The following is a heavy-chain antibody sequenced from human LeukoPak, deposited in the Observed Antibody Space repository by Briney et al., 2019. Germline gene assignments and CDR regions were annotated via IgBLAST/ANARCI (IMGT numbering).Heavy chain of an antibody. CDR2: FDPEDGET. CDR1: GYTLTGLS. V-gene: IGHV1-24*01. CDR3: ATPSPVLRFLEWLSLSGAFDI. D-gene: IGHD3-3*01. J-gene: IGHJ3*02. Sequence: ASVKVSCKVSGYTLTGLSMHWVRQAPGKGLEWMGGFDPEDGETIYAQKFQGRVTMTEDTSTDTAYMELSSLRSEDTAVYYCATPSPVLRFLEWLSLSGAFDIWGQGTMVTVSS.